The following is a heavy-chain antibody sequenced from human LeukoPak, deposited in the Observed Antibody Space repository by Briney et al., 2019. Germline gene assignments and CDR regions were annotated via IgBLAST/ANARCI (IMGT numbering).Heavy chain of an antibody. CDR3: AKVLYYYDSSGYYDY. CDR1: GFTFSSYA. D-gene: IGHD3-22*01. Sequence: GGSLRLSCAASGFTFSSYAMSWVRQAPGKGLEWVSAISGSGGSTYYADSVKGRFTISRGNSKNTLYLQMNSLRAEDTAVYYCAKVLYYYDSSGYYDYWGQGTLVTVSS. CDR2: ISGSGGST. J-gene: IGHJ4*02. V-gene: IGHV3-23*01.